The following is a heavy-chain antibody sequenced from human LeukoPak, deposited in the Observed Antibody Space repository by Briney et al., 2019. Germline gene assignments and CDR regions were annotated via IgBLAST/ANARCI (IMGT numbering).Heavy chain of an antibody. CDR2: IRYDGSNK. Sequence: PGGSLRLSCGASGFTFSDYGMLWVRQAPGKGLEWVAFIRYDGSNKYYADSVKSRFTISRDNSKNTLYLQMNSLRADDTAVYYCAKPAKTDYADYWGQGTLVTVSS. J-gene: IGHJ4*02. V-gene: IGHV3-30*02. CDR1: GFTFSDYG. D-gene: IGHD1-14*01. CDR3: AKPAKTDYADY.